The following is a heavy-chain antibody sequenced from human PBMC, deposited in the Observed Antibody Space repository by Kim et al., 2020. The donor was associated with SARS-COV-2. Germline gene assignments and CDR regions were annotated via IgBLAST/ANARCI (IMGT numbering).Heavy chain of an antibody. Sequence: SETLSLTCIVSGDSINSYYWTWIRQPAGKGLEWIGLIYTSGSTNYNPSLRSRITMSVDTSKNHFSLKLSSVTAADTAVYYCAKDWSVWGQGILVTVSS. J-gene: IGHJ4*02. CDR1: GDSINSYY. CDR3: AKDWSV. CDR2: IYTSGST. V-gene: IGHV4-4*07. D-gene: IGHD2-8*02.